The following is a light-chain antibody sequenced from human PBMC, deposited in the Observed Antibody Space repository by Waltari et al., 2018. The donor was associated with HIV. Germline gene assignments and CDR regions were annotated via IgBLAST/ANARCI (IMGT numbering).Light chain of an antibody. CDR3: NSRDTTGHWF. J-gene: IGLJ3*02. Sequence: SSELARDPAVSVALGQTVRITCQGDSVRTYYASWYQQKPGQAPVLVFYGKNNRPSGIPDRFSGSSSGDTASLTITGAQAEDEADYYCNSRDTTGHWFFGGGTKVTVL. V-gene: IGLV3-19*01. CDR2: GKN. CDR1: SVRTYY.